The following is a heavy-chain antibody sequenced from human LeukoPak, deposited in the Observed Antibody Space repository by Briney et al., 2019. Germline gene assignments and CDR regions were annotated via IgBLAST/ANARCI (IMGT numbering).Heavy chain of an antibody. CDR3: AKVSSFTTVY. D-gene: IGHD4-17*01. CDR1: GLTFSSYA. CDR2: LSGTGGST. V-gene: IGHV3-23*01. J-gene: IGHJ4*02. Sequence: GGSLRLSCAASGLTFSSYAMSWVRQAPGKGLEWVSTLSGTGGSTYYADSVKGRFTISRDNSKNTLSLQMNSLRAEGTAEYYCAKVSSFTTVYWGQGTLVTVSS.